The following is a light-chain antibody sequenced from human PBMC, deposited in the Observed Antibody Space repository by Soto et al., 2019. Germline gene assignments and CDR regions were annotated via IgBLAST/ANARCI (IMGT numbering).Light chain of an antibody. Sequence: QSVLTQPASVSGSPGQSITISCTGTSSDVGGYNYVSWYQQHPGKAPKLMIYDVGNRPSGVSNRFSGSKSGNTASLTISGVQAEDEADYYCSSYTSSSTYVFGTGTKVTVL. V-gene: IGLV2-14*01. CDR3: SSYTSSSTYV. CDR1: SSDVGGYNY. CDR2: DVG. J-gene: IGLJ1*01.